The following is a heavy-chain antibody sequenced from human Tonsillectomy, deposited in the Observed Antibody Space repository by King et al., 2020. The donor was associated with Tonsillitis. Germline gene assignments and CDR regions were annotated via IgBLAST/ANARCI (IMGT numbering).Heavy chain of an antibody. CDR3: TRLLTVAGFTYFYYYGMDV. J-gene: IGHJ6*02. Sequence: VQLVESGGGLAQPGRSLRLSCTASGFTFGDYAMSWFRQAPGKGLEWVSFIRSKAYGGTTEYAASVKGRFAISRDDSKSIAYLQMNSLKTEDTAVYYCTRLLTVAGFTYFYYYGMDVWGQGTTVTVSS. V-gene: IGHV3-49*03. CDR1: GFTFGDYA. CDR2: IRSKAYGGTT. D-gene: IGHD6-19*01.